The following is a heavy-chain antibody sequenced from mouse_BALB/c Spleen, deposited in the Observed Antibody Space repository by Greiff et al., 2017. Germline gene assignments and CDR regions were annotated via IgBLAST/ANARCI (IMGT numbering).Heavy chain of an antibody. CDR2: ISSGGGST. Sequence: EVHLVESGGGLVKPGGSLKLSCAASGFAFSSYDMSWVRQTPEKRLEWVAYISSGGGSTYYPDTVKGRFTISRDNAKNTLYLQMSSLKSEDTAMYYCARRGRPKGSFAYWGQGTLVTVSA. CDR1: GFAFSSYD. J-gene: IGHJ3*01. CDR3: ARRGRPKGSFAY. D-gene: IGHD3-3*01. V-gene: IGHV5-12-1*01.